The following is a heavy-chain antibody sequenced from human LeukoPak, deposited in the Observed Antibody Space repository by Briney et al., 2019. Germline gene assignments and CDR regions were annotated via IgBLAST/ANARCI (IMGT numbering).Heavy chain of an antibody. CDR3: ARLPTGYPNWFDP. Sequence: GESLKISCKGSRYSFTSNWIGWVRQMPGKGLEWMGMIHPGDSDTRYSPSFQGQVTISADKSVTTAFLQWASLRASDTAMYYCARLPTGYPNWFDPWGQGTLVTVSS. J-gene: IGHJ5*02. CDR1: RYSFTSNW. V-gene: IGHV5-51*01. D-gene: IGHD3-9*01. CDR2: IHPGDSDT.